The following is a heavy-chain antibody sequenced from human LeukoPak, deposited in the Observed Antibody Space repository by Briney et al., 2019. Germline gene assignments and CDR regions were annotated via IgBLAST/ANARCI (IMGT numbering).Heavy chain of an antibody. D-gene: IGHD3-22*01. Sequence: SETLSLTCTASGGTISSYYWRWIRQPPGKGLQWIGDISYSGSTKYNPTLKSRATISADTSKNQFSLKVTSVTAADTAVYYCAREARGSNGYYYNVWGQGSLVTVSS. CDR2: ISYSGST. CDR1: GGTISSYY. CDR3: AREARGSNGYYYNV. J-gene: IGHJ4*02. V-gene: IGHV4-59*01.